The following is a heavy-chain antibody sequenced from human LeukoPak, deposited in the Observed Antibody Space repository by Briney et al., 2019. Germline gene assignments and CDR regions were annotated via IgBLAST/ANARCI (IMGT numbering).Heavy chain of an antibody. V-gene: IGHV1-18*04. CDR3: ARAVNLHAKCGGDCYHEYFQH. Sequence: GASVKVSCKASGYTFTSYGISWVRQAPGQGLEWMGWISAYNGNTNYAQKLQGRVTMTTDTSTSTAYMELRSLRSDDTAVYYCARAVNLHAKCGGDCYHEYFQHWGQGTLVTVSS. D-gene: IGHD2-21*02. CDR2: ISAYNGNT. CDR1: GYTFTSYG. J-gene: IGHJ1*01.